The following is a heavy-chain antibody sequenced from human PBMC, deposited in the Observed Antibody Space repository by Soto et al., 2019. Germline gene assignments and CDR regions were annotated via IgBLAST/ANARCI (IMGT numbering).Heavy chain of an antibody. CDR3: ARGIYGSGYCSGGSCYALGY. CDR2: IYYSGST. D-gene: IGHD2-15*01. CDR1: GGSVNSGSYY. J-gene: IGHJ4*02. V-gene: IGHV4-61*01. Sequence: QVQLQESGPGLVKPSETLSLTCTVSGGSVNSGSYYWSWIRQPPGKGLEWIGYIYYSGSTNYNPSLESRVTISVDTSKNQFSLRLTSVTAADTAVYFWARGIYGSGYCSGGSCYALGYWGQGTLVTVSS.